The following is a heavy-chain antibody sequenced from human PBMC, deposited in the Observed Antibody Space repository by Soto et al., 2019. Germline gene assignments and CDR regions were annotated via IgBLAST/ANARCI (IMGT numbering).Heavy chain of an antibody. CDR1: GGSISSYY. V-gene: IGHV4-59*01. CDR3: ARGHAFDFDY. J-gene: IGHJ4*02. Sequence: PSETLSLTCTVSGGSISSYYWSWIRQPPGKGLEWIGYTYYSGSTNYNPSLKSRVTISVDTSKNQFSLKLSSVTAADTAVYYCARGHAFDFDYWGQGTLVTVSS. CDR2: TYYSGST.